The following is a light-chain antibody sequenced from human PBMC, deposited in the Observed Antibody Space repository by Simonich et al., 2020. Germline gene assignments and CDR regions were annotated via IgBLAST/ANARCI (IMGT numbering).Light chain of an antibody. CDR1: QSVSSSY. J-gene: IGKJ2*01. CDR2: DAS. V-gene: IGKV3D-20*01. Sequence: EIVMTQSPATLSVSPGERATHSCRASQSVSSSYLAWYQQKPVLAPRLLSYDASSRATGIPDRFSGSGSGTDFTLTISRLEPEDFAVYYCQQYGSSPYTFGQGTKLEIK. CDR3: QQYGSSPYT.